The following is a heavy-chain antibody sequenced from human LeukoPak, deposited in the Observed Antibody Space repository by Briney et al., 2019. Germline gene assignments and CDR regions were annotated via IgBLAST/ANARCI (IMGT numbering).Heavy chain of an antibody. D-gene: IGHD1-26*01. CDR3: ARGRWDDAFDI. Sequence: SVKVSCKASGGTFSSYAISWVRQAPGQGLEWMGRIIPILGIANYAQKFQGRVTITADKSTSTAYMELSSLRSEDTAVYYCARGRWDDAFDIWGQGTMVTVSS. V-gene: IGHV1-69*04. CDR1: GGTFSSYA. J-gene: IGHJ3*02. CDR2: IIPILGIA.